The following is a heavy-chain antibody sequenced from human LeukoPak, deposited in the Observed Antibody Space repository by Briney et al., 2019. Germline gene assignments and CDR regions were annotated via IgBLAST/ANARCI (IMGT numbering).Heavy chain of an antibody. CDR2: IKYDGDEE. V-gene: IGHV3-7*01. CDR1: GFTFSDYW. D-gene: IGHD6-13*01. Sequence: PGGSLRLSCVASGFTFSDYWMSWMRQAPGKGLEWVANIKYDGDEEYYVDSEKGRFTISRDNAKNSLYLQLNSLRVEDTAVYYCKSGGAAPGSFDNWGQGTLVTVSP. J-gene: IGHJ4*02. CDR3: KSGGAAPGSFDN.